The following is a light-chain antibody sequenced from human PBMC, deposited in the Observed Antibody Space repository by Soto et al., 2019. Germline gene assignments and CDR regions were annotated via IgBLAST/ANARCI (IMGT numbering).Light chain of an antibody. CDR3: QQWNDYSWT. Sequence: DIHMTQSPSTLSASVGDRVTITCRASQSISIWFAWYQQKPGKAPNLLTYKTSSLESGVQSRFSGSGAGTEFTHTSSSLQPDDCATYYCQQWNDYSWTFGQGTKVEVK. J-gene: IGKJ1*01. V-gene: IGKV1-5*03. CDR2: KTS. CDR1: QSISIW.